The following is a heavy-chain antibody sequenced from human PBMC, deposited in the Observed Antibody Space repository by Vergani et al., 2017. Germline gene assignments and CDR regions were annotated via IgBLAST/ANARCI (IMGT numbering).Heavy chain of an antibody. Sequence: QLQLQESGPGLVKPSETLSLTCTVSGGSISSSSYYWGWIRQPPGKGLEWIGSIYYSGSTYYTPSLKSRAAISVDTSKNQFSLKLSSVTAADTGVYYCARHQTPLTISGFDPWGQGTLVTVSS. CDR3: ARHQTPLTISGFDP. V-gene: IGHV4-39*01. CDR2: IYYSGST. CDR1: GGSISSSSYY. D-gene: IGHD3-9*01. J-gene: IGHJ5*02.